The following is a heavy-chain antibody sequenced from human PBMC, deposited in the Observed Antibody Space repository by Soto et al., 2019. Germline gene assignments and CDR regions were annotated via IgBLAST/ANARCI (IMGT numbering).Heavy chain of an antibody. CDR3: ARGAATDPFDY. J-gene: IGHJ4*02. V-gene: IGHV4-59*01. CDR2: IYYSGST. CDR1: GGSITSYY. D-gene: IGHD6-13*01. Sequence: SETLSLTCTVPGGSITSYYWSWIRQPPGKGLEWIGYIYYSGSTNSNPSLKSRVTISVDTSKNQFSLMLSSVTAVDTAVYYCARGAATDPFDYWGQGTLVTVSS.